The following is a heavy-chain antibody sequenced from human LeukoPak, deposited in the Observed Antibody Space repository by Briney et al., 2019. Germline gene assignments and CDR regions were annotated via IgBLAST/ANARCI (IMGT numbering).Heavy chain of an antibody. CDR3: TKDAGLYYAYYGMDV. Sequence: PGGSLRLSCAASGFTFDDYAMHWVRHAPGKGLEWVSGISWNSGTIGYADSVKGRFIISRDSAKNSLYLQMNSLRAEDTALYYCTKDAGLYYAYYGMDVWGQGPTVTVSS. V-gene: IGHV3-9*01. CDR2: ISWNSGTI. J-gene: IGHJ6*02. D-gene: IGHD6-13*01. CDR1: GFTFDDYA.